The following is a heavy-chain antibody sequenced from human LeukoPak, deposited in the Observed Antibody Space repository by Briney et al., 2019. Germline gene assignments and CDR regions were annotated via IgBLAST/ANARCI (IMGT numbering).Heavy chain of an antibody. CDR3: AKGAYDYIEIAYFDY. J-gene: IGHJ4*02. CDR1: GFTFSSYW. D-gene: IGHD5-12*01. CDR2: IIGSSGST. V-gene: IGHV3-23*01. Sequence: GGSLSLSCAASGFTFSSYWMHWVRQAPGKGLEWVSLIIGSSGSTFYADSVKGRFTISRDKSKNTLYLQMNSLRAEDTAVYYCAKGAYDYIEIAYFDYWGQGSLVTVSS.